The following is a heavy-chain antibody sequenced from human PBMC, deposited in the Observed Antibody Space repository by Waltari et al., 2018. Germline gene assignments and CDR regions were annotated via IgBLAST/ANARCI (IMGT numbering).Heavy chain of an antibody. CDR2: IKQDGSAK. CDR3: VTDVSGWYVN. V-gene: IGHV3-7*01. Sequence: EVQLVESGGGLVKPGGSLRIAWSASGFNLSTYGMTWVRQAPGRGLEWVANIKQDGSAKYYVDSVRGRSTISRDNANNSLFLQINSLRDDDTAVYYCVTDVSGWYVNWGQGTSVTVSS. J-gene: IGHJ4*02. D-gene: IGHD6-19*01. CDR1: GFNLSTYG.